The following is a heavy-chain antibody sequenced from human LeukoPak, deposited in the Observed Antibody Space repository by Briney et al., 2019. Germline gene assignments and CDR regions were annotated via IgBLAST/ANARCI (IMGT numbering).Heavy chain of an antibody. D-gene: IGHD2-2*01. Sequence: GASVTVSCKASGGSFNNYAISWVRQAPGQGLEWMGRIIPIFGIANSAQKFQGRVTITADKSTNTAYMELSSLRSEDTAVYYCAIFPIVEVPGAKQDLDCWGQGTQVTVSS. V-gene: IGHV1-69*04. J-gene: IGHJ4*02. CDR2: IIPIFGIA. CDR1: GGSFNNYA. CDR3: AIFPIVEVPGAKQDLDC.